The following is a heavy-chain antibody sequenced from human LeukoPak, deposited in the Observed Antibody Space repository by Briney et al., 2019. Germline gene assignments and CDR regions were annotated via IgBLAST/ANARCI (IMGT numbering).Heavy chain of an antibody. CDR1: GFTFSSYS. J-gene: IGHJ4*02. D-gene: IGHD6-13*01. V-gene: IGHV3-21*01. Sequence: GGSLRLSCAASGFTFSSYSMNWVRQAPGKGLEWVSSISTGSSYIYYADSVKGRFTISRDNAKNSLYLQMNSLRAEDTAVYYCARDVVGSSWPDYWGQGTLVTVSS. CDR2: ISTGSSYI. CDR3: ARDVVGSSWPDY.